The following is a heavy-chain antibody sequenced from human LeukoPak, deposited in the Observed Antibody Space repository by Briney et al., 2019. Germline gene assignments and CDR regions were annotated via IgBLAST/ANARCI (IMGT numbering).Heavy chain of an antibody. V-gene: IGHV1-69*13. Sequence: GASVKVSCKASGGTFSSYAISWVRQAPGQGLEWMGGIIPIFGTANYAQKFQGRVTITADESTSTAYMELSSLRSEDAAVYYCARDYSSRWYWFDPWGQGTLVTVSS. D-gene: IGHD6-13*01. CDR2: IIPIFGTA. J-gene: IGHJ5*02. CDR1: GGTFSSYA. CDR3: ARDYSSRWYWFDP.